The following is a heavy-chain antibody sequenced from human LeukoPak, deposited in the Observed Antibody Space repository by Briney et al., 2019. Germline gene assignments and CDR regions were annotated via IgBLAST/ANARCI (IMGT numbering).Heavy chain of an antibody. D-gene: IGHD3-10*01. CDR2: ISSSGSTI. Sequence: GGSLRLSCAASGFTFSSYEMNWVRQAPGKGLEWVSYISSSGSTIYYADSVKGRFTISRDNAKNSLYLQMNSLRAEDTAVYYCASHGSGSYYNPNYYFDYWGQGTLVTVSS. J-gene: IGHJ4*02. V-gene: IGHV3-48*03. CDR3: ASHGSGSYYNPNYYFDY. CDR1: GFTFSSYE.